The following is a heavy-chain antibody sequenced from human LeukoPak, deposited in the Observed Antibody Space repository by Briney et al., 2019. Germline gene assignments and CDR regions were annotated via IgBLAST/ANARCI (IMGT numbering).Heavy chain of an antibody. CDR1: GFTFTNYG. CDR3: ATEGDSSGYYDY. V-gene: IGHV3-23*01. D-gene: IGHD3-22*01. J-gene: IGHJ4*02. Sequence: PGGSLRLSCAASGFTFTNYGMSWVRQAPGKGLEWVSAISGSGGSTYYADSVKGRFTISRDNSKNTLYLQMNSLRAEDTAVYYCATEGDSSGYYDYWGQGTLVTVSS. CDR2: ISGSGGST.